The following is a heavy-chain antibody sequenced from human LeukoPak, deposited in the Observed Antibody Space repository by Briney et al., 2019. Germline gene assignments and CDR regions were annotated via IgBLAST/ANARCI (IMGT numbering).Heavy chain of an antibody. V-gene: IGHV1-2*02. CDR2: INPNSGGT. CDR1: GYTFTGYY. J-gene: IGHJ5*02. Sequence: ASVKVSCKASGYTFTGYYMHWVRQAPGQGLEWMGWINPNSGGTNYAQKFQGRVTMTRDTSISTAYMELSRLRSDDTAVYYCARGVDYYGSGNYLAPFDPWGQGTLVTVSS. CDR3: ARGVDYYGSGNYLAPFDP. D-gene: IGHD3-10*01.